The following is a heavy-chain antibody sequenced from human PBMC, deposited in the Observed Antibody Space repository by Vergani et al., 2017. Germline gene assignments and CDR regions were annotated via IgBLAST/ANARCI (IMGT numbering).Heavy chain of an antibody. D-gene: IGHD2-2*01. CDR1: GDTISDNIAA. V-gene: IGHV6-1*01. CDR3: TRSHTHLYAGAGMDV. J-gene: IGHJ6*04. CDR2: TYYRSKWYS. Sequence: QVRLQQSGPGLVKPSQTLSLTCAISGDTISDNIAAWNWVRQSPSRGLECLGRTYYRSKWYSDYVVSLKSRITINPETSKNQFSLHLNSVTPEDTAVYYCTRSHTHLYAGAGMDVWGEGTTVTVSS.